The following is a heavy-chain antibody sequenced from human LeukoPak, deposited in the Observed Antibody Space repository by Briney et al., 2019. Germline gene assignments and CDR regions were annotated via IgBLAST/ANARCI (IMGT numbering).Heavy chain of an antibody. D-gene: IGHD7-27*01. CDR2: INSGGSGT. Sequence: GGSLRLSCAASGIPLSSYWMHWVRQTAGKGLVWVSRINSGGSGTSYADSVEGRFTISRDNAKNILYLQMNSLRAEDTALYYCATSLGPLTEYWGQGTLVTVSS. CDR1: GIPLSSYW. CDR3: ATSLGPLTEY. V-gene: IGHV3-74*01. J-gene: IGHJ4*02.